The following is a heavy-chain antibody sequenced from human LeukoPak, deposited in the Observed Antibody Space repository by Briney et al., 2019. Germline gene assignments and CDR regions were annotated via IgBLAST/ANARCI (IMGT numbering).Heavy chain of an antibody. CDR1: GGSISITGYY. CDR3: ARIEVNSPRLDY. D-gene: IGHD4-11*01. Sequence: MSSETLSLTCSVSGGSISITGYYWGWIRQPPGKGLEWIGSIYYTGSTYVNPSLKSRVSMSVDTSKNQFSLKLTSVTAPDTAVYYCARIEVNSPRLDYWGQGTLVTVSS. J-gene: IGHJ4*02. CDR2: IYYTGST. V-gene: IGHV4-39*01.